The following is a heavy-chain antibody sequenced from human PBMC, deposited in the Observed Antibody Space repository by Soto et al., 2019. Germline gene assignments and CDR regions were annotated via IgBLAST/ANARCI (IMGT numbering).Heavy chain of an antibody. D-gene: IGHD3-16*01. Sequence: SETLSLTCAVSGDSVSNDNYYWSWIRHPPGKGPEWIGYIYYSGTTNYNSYLKSRLSLSVDMSKNQFSLELASVTAADKAVYFCASSQRGRTAFTFDYWGQGALVTVSS. CDR2: IYYSGTT. CDR3: ASSQRGRTAFTFDY. V-gene: IGHV4-61*01. CDR1: GDSVSNDNYY. J-gene: IGHJ4*02.